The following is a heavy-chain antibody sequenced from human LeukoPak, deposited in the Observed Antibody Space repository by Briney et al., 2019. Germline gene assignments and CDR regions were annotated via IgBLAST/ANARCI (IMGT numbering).Heavy chain of an antibody. J-gene: IGHJ6*02. CDR3: ARLRSIFGVARGYYYYGMDV. CDR2: IYYSGGT. V-gene: IGHV4-59*08. CDR1: GGSISSYY. D-gene: IGHD3-3*02. Sequence: SETLSLTCTVSGGSISSYYWSWIRQPPGKGLEWMGYIYYSGGTNYNTSLKSRVTISVDTSKNQYSLKLSSVTAADTAVYDCARLRSIFGVARGYYYYGMDVWGQGTTVTVSS.